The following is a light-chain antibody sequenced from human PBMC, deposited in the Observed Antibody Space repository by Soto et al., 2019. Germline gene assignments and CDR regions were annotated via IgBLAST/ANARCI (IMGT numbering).Light chain of an antibody. CDR1: SGSIASNY. Sequence: NFMLTQPHSVSESPGKTVIISCTRSSGSIASNYVQWYQQRPGSSPTAVIYEDNQRHSGVPDRFSGSIDSSSNSASLTISGLETEDEADYFCQSYDATNQVFGGGTKLTVL. V-gene: IGLV6-57*01. CDR3: QSYDATNQV. J-gene: IGLJ3*02. CDR2: EDN.